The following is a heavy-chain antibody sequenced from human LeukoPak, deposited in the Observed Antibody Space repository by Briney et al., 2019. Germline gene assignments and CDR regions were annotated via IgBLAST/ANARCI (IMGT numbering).Heavy chain of an antibody. J-gene: IGHJ4*02. Sequence: PGGSLRLSCAASGFTFSSYSMNWVRQAPGKGLEWVSSISSSSSYIYYADSVKGRFTISRDNAKNSLYLQMNSLRAEDTAVYYCARDRGYSGYGGYFDYWGRGTLVTVSS. D-gene: IGHD5-12*01. V-gene: IGHV3-21*01. CDR2: ISSSSSYI. CDR1: GFTFSSYS. CDR3: ARDRGYSGYGGYFDY.